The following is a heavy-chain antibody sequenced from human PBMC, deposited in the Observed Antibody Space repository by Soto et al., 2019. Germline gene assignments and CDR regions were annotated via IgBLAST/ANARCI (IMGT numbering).Heavy chain of an antibody. CDR2: IKQDGSEK. CDR3: ARVWGAVAGHFDY. CDR1: GFTFSSYW. D-gene: IGHD6-19*01. Sequence: GGSLRLSCAASGFTFSSYWMSWVRQAPGKGLEWVANIKQDGSEKYYVDSVKGRFTISRDNAKNSLYLQMNSLRAEDTAVYYCARVWGAVAGHFDYWGQGTLVTVSS. V-gene: IGHV3-7*01. J-gene: IGHJ4*02.